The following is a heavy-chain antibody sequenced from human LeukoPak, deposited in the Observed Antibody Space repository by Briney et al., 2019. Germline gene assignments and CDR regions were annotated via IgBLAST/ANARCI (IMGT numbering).Heavy chain of an antibody. CDR1: RFTFSSYA. D-gene: IGHD6-19*01. CDR3: AKDQTGYSSGWFLFDY. J-gene: IGHJ4*02. V-gene: IGHV3-23*01. CDR2: ISGSGGST. Sequence: PGGSLRLSCSASRFTFSSYAMSWVRQAPGKGLEWVSAISGSGGSTYYADSVKGRFTISRDNSKNTLYLQMNSLRAEDTAVYYCAKDQTGYSSGWFLFDYWGQGTLVTVSS.